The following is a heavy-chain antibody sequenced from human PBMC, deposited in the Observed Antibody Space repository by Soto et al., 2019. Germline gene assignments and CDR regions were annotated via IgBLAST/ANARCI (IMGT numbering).Heavy chain of an antibody. CDR3: AVGLAAAGPFDY. CDR1: GFTFAGSA. V-gene: IGHV3-23*01. D-gene: IGHD6-13*01. CDR2: ISGTGGTP. Sequence: DVQLLESGGGLVQPGGSLRLSYAASGFTFAGSAMSWVRQAPGKGLEWVSLISGTGGTPYYAGSVKGRFTISRDNSKNTLYLQMHILGAEDTAVYYCAVGLAAAGPFDYWGQGTLVSVSS. J-gene: IGHJ4*02.